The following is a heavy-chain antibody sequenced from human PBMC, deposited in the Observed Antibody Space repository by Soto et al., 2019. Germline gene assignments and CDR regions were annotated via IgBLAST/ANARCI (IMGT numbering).Heavy chain of an antibody. Sequence: QVQLQESGPGLVKPSETLSLTCTVSCASISGYYWSWIRKSAGEGLEWIGRIYATGTTDYNPSLTCRVMMSVDTAKKHFSLSSRSAPPPDSAVYYCVRDGTKTLRAWFDPWGQGISVTASS. CDR2: IYATGTT. V-gene: IGHV4-4*07. J-gene: IGHJ5*02. D-gene: IGHD1-1*01. CDR1: CASISGYY. CDR3: VRDGTKTLRAWFDP.